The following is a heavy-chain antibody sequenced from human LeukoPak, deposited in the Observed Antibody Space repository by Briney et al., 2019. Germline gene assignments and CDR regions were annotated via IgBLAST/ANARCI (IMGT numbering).Heavy chain of an antibody. CDR2: ISGRVNST. J-gene: IGHJ4*02. Sequence: GGPLKLSGAASGFTFSNYAMSWVRQAPGRGLEWVSAISGRVNSTYYADSVKGRFTISRDNSKNTLYLQMNSLRADDTAIYYCAKEPLDWGQGTLVTVSS. CDR1: GFTFSNYA. CDR3: AKEPLD. V-gene: IGHV3-23*01.